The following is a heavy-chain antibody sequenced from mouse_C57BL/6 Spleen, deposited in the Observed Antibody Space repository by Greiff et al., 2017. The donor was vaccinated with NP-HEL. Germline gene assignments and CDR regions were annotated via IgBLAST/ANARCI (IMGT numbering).Heavy chain of an antibody. V-gene: IGHV2-2*01. CDR1: GFSLTSYG. CDR2: IWRGGST. D-gene: IGHD2-1*01. CDR3: ARFPYGNYGDY. J-gene: IGHJ2*01. Sequence: QVQLKESGPGLVQPSQSLSITCTVSGFSLTSYGVHWVRQSPGKGLEWLGVIWRGGSTDYNAAFISRLSISKDNSKSQVFFKMNSLQADDTAIDYCARFPYGNYGDYWGQGTTLTVSS.